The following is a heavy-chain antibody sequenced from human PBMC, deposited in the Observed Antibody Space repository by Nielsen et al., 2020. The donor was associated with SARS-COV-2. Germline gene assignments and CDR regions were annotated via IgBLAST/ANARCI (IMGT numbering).Heavy chain of an antibody. CDR3: ARGNGWGSYFGY. J-gene: IGHJ4*02. D-gene: IGHD7-27*01. Sequence: GGSLRLSCAASGFPFSSYAMHWVRQAPGKGLEWVAVISYDGSNDYYADSVRGRFTISRDNSKNTLFLQMNSLRAEDTAVYYCARGNGWGSYFGYWGQGTLVTVSS. CDR2: ISYDGSND. CDR1: GFPFSSYA. V-gene: IGHV3-30-3*01.